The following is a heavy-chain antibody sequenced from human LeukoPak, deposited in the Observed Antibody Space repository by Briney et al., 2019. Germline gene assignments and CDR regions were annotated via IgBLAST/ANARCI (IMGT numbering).Heavy chain of an antibody. Sequence: GGSLRLSCAVSGISLSNYGMSWVRQAPGKGLEWVAGISGSGGSTNYADSVKGRFTISRDNPKNTLYLQMNRLKAEDTAVYFCAKRGVVIRVILVGFHKEAYYFDSWGQGALVTVSS. J-gene: IGHJ4*02. D-gene: IGHD3-22*01. CDR1: GISLSNYG. CDR3: AKRGVVIRVILVGFHKEAYYFDS. V-gene: IGHV3-23*01. CDR2: ISGSGGST.